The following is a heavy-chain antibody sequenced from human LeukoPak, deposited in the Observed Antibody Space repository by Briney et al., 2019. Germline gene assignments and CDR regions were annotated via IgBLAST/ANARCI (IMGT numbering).Heavy chain of an antibody. V-gene: IGHV3-11*01. CDR2: ISSSGSTI. CDR3: ARVGIAAAGPTYYFDY. D-gene: IGHD6-13*01. J-gene: IGHJ4*02. Sequence: GGSLRLSCAASGFTFSDYYTSWIRQAPGKGLEWVSYISSSGSTIYYADSVKGRFTISRDNAKNSLYLQMNSLRAEDTAVYYCARVGIAAAGPTYYFDYWGQGTLVTVSS. CDR1: GFTFSDYY.